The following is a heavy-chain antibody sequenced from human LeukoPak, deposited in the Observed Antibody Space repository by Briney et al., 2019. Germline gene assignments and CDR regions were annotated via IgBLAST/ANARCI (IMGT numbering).Heavy chain of an antibody. J-gene: IGHJ6*02. CDR2: ISWNSGSI. Sequence: PGRSLRLSCAASGFTFDDYAMHWVRQAPGKGLERISGISWNSGSIGYADSVKGRFTISRDNAKNSLYLQMNSLRAEDTALYYCAKVYGSGKPPYYYYGMDVWGQGTTVTVSS. CDR1: GFTFDDYA. CDR3: AKVYGSGKPPYYYYGMDV. D-gene: IGHD3-10*01. V-gene: IGHV3-9*01.